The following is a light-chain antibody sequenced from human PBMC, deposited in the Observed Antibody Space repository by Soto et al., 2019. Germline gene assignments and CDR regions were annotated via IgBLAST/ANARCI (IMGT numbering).Light chain of an antibody. Sequence: DIQMTQSPSTLSASVGDRVTITCRASQSLSSWLAWYQQKPGKAPKLLIYKASSLESGVPSRFSGSGSGTEFTLTIISLQPEDFATYYCQQNYGTQGTFGQGTKVDNK. CDR1: QSLSSW. CDR2: KAS. J-gene: IGKJ1*01. V-gene: IGKV1-5*03. CDR3: QQNYGTQGT.